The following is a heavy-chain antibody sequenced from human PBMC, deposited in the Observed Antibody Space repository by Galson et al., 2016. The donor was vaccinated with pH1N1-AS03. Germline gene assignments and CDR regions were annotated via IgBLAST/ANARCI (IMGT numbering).Heavy chain of an antibody. CDR2: IQQYGQGC. V-gene: IGHV3-7*01. D-gene: IGHD7-27*01. CDR1: GFSFSTYW. J-gene: IGHJ4*02. Sequence: SLRLSCAASGFSFSTYWMNWVRQAPGKGLEWVATIQQYGQGCEYVDSVNGRFSVSRDNAKNLLYLQMNSLRVDDTAVYFCARENGGKYDFWGQGTLVTVSS. CDR3: ARENGGKYDF.